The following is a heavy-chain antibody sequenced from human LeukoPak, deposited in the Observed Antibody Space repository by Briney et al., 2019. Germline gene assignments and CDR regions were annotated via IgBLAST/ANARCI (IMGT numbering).Heavy chain of an antibody. J-gene: IGHJ4*02. CDR1: EFTFSSYG. V-gene: IGHV3-23*01. CDR3: AKDGRYYDSSGYFQDY. Sequence: GGLRLSCAASEFTFSSYGMSWVRQAPGKGLEWVSSISGSGGSTYYADSVKGRFTISRDNSKNTLYLQMNSLRAEDTAVYYCAKDGRYYDSSGYFQDYWGQGTLVTVSS. CDR2: ISGSGGST. D-gene: IGHD3-22*01.